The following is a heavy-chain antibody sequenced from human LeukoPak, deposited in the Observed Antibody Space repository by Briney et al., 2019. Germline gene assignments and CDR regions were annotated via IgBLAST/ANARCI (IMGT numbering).Heavy chain of an antibody. CDR3: AKDRNSRYYYYGMDV. CDR2: IWYDVSNK. CDR1: GFTFSSYG. D-gene: IGHD1-14*01. V-gene: IGHV3-33*06. Sequence: PGESLRLSCAASGFTFSSYGMHWVRQAPGKGLEWVAVIWYDVSNKYYADSVKGRFTISRDNSKNTLYLQMNSLRAEDTAVYYCAKDRNSRYYYYGMDVWGQGTTVTVSS. J-gene: IGHJ6*02.